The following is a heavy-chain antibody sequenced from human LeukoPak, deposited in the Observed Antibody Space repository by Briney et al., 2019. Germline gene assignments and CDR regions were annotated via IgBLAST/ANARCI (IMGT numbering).Heavy chain of an antibody. J-gene: IGHJ4*02. V-gene: IGHV3-74*01. D-gene: IGHD3-10*01. CDR2: ISSDGSST. Sequence: GGSLRLSCAASGFTFSSYWMHWVRQAPGKGLVWVSRISSDGSSTSYADSVKGRFTISRDNAKNTLYLQMNSLRAEDTAVYYCARDRHYYGSGSYLDYWGQGTLVTVSS. CDR1: GFTFSSYW. CDR3: ARDRHYYGSGSYLDY.